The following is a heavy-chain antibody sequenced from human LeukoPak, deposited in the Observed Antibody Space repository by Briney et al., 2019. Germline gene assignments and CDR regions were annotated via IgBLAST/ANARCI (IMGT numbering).Heavy chain of an antibody. J-gene: IGHJ4*02. CDR1: GFTFDDYA. CDR3: AKVARQRYYDSSGYSFYFDY. V-gene: IGHV3-9*01. D-gene: IGHD3-22*01. Sequence: GGSLRLSCAASGFTFDDYAMHWVRQAPGKGLEWVSGISWNSGSIGYADSVKGRFTISRDNAKNSLYLQMNSLRAEDTALYYCAKVARQRYYDSSGYSFYFDYWGQGTLVTVSS. CDR2: ISWNSGSI.